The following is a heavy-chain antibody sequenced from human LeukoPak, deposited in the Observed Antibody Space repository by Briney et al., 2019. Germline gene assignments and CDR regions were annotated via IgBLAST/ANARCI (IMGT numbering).Heavy chain of an antibody. CDR3: ARDRYSGSYGSLGY. CDR2: IYYSGST. D-gene: IGHD1-26*01. J-gene: IGHJ4*02. Sequence: PSETLSLTCTVSGGSISSYYWSWTRQPPGKGLEWIGYIYYSGSTNYNPSLKSRVTISVDTPKNQFSLKLSSVTAADTAVYYCARDRYSGSYGSLGYWGQGTLVTVSS. CDR1: GGSISSYY. V-gene: IGHV4-59*01.